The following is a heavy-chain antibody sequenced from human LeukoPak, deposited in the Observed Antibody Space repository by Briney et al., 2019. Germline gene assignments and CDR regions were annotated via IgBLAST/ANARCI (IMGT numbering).Heavy chain of an antibody. Sequence: PSETLSLTCTVSGYSISSGYYWGWIRQPPGKGLEWIGSIYHSGSTYYNPSLKSRVTISVDTSKNQFSLKLSSVTAADAAVYYCARVILSTVAGINAFDIWGRGTMVTVSS. J-gene: IGHJ3*02. V-gene: IGHV4-38-2*02. CDR2: IYHSGST. CDR3: ARVILSTVAGINAFDI. CDR1: GYSISSGYY. D-gene: IGHD6-19*01.